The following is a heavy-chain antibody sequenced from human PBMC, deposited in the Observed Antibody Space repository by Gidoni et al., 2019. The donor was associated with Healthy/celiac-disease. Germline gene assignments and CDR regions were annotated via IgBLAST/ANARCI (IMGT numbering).Heavy chain of an antibody. CDR3: ARVIGGDGYEIEPFDY. CDR1: GSTFTSYY. CDR2: INPSGGST. J-gene: IGHJ4*02. D-gene: IGHD5-12*01. V-gene: IGHV1-46*01. Sequence: QVQLVQSRAEVKKPGASVTVSCKASGSTFTSYYMHWVRQAPGQGLEWMGIINPSGGSTSYAQKFQGRVTMTRDTSTSTVYMELSSLRSEDTAVYYCARVIGGDGYEIEPFDYWGQGTLVTVSS.